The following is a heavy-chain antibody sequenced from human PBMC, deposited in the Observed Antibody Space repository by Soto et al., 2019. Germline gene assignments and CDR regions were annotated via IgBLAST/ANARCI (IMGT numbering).Heavy chain of an antibody. D-gene: IGHD4-17*01. CDR2: INPNSGGT. Sequence: ASVKVSCKASGYTFTGYYMHWVRQAPGQGLEWMGWINPNSGGTNYAQKFQGRVTMTRDTSISTAYMELSRLRSDDTAVYYCARDLYGDYYYYYGMDVWGQWTSVTVSS. J-gene: IGHJ6*02. CDR1: GYTFTGYY. V-gene: IGHV1-2*02. CDR3: ARDLYGDYYYYYGMDV.